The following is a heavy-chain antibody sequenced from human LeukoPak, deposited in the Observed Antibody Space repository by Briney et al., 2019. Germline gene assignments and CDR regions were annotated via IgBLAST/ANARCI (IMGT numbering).Heavy chain of an antibody. V-gene: IGHV3-7*03. CDR2: IKQDGGQI. Sequence: GGSLRLSCAASEFTFSSYWMSWVRQAPGKGLEWVANIKQDGGQIYYLESVKGRFTVSRDNAKNSLYLQMNSLRADDTAVYYCARDIDYGGPRDAFDIWGQGTMVTVSS. CDR1: EFTFSSYW. J-gene: IGHJ3*02. CDR3: ARDIDYGGPRDAFDI. D-gene: IGHD4-23*01.